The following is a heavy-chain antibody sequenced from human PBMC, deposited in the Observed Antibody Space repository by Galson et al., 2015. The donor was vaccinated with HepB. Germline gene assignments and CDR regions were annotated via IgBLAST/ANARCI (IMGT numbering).Heavy chain of an antibody. V-gene: IGHV3-23*01. Sequence: SLRLSCAASGFTFSSYAMSWVRQAPGKGLEWVSAISGSGGSTYYADSVKGRFTISRDNSKNTLYLQMNSLRAEDTAVYYCAKHLGSGSYSQTFDYWGQGTLVTVSS. J-gene: IGHJ4*02. CDR1: GFTFSSYA. D-gene: IGHD3-10*01. CDR3: AKHLGSGSYSQTFDY. CDR2: ISGSGGST.